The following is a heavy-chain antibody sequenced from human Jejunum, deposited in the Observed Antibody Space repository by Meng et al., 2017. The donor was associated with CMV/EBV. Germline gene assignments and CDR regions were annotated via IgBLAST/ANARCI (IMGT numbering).Heavy chain of an antibody. CDR1: GFTCSSSA. CDR2: ITGTAGST. V-gene: IGHV3-23*01. D-gene: IGHD4-11*01. Sequence: SGFTCSSSARSWVRQAPGKGLEWVSAITGTAGSTFYADSVKGRFTISRDNSKNTLYLQMNSLRAEDTAVYYCAKDRSFTVRGYFDYWGQGTLVTVSS. CDR3: AKDRSFTVRGYFDY. J-gene: IGHJ4*02.